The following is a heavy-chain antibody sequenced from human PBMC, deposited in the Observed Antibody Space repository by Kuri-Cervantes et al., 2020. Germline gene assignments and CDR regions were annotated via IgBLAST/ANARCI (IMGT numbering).Heavy chain of an antibody. Sequence: GGSLRLSCAASGFTFSSYGMHWVRQAPGKGLEWVAVIWYDGSNEYYADSVKGRFTISRDNSKNTLYLQMNSLRAEDTAVYYCARWPLAPKWYQFDYWGQGTLVTVSS. D-gene: IGHD2-2*01. CDR3: ARWPLAPKWYQFDY. J-gene: IGHJ4*02. CDR1: GFTFSSYG. V-gene: IGHV3-33*01. CDR2: IWYDGSNE.